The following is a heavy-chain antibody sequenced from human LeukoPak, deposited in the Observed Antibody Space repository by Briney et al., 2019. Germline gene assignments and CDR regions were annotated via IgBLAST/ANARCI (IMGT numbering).Heavy chain of an antibody. V-gene: IGHV5-10-1*01. CDR3: ARGYCSSTSCYGIGDY. CDR2: IDPSDSYT. Sequence: GESLKISCKGPGYSFTSYWISWVRQMPGKGLEWMGRIDPSDSYTNYSPSFQGHVTISADKSISTAYLQWSSLKASDTAMYYCARGYCSSTSCYGIGDYWGQGTLVTVSS. J-gene: IGHJ4*02. CDR1: GYSFTSYW. D-gene: IGHD2-2*01.